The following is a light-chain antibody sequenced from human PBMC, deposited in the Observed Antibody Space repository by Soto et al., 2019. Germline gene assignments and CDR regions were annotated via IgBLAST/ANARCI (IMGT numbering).Light chain of an antibody. Sequence: SYELTQPPSVSVSPGQTASITCYGDKLGDKYACWYQQKPGQSPVLVIYQDSKRPSGIPERFSGYNSGNTATLTISGTQAMDEADYYCQAWDSSTVVFGGGTKVTVL. CDR1: KLGDKY. J-gene: IGLJ2*01. V-gene: IGLV3-1*01. CDR3: QAWDSSTVV. CDR2: QDS.